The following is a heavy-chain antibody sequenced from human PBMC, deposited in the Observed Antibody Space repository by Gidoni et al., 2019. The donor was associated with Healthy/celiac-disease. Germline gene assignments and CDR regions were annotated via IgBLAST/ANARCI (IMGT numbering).Heavy chain of an antibody. J-gene: IGHJ5*02. CDR2: INPNSGGT. D-gene: IGHD2-2*01. CDR3: ARAREPRYQLLFWFDP. Sequence: QVQLVPSGAEVQKPGASVKVSCKASGYTFTGYYMHWVRQAPGQGLEWMGWINPNSGGTNYAQKFQGRVTMTRYTSISTAYMELSRLRSDDTAVYYCARAREPRYQLLFWFDPWGQGTLFTVSS. CDR1: GYTFTGYY. V-gene: IGHV1-2*02.